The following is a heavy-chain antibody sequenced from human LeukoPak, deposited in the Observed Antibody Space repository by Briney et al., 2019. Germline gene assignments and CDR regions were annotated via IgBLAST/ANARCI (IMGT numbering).Heavy chain of an antibody. CDR1: GGSFSGYY. D-gene: IGHD1-1*01. CDR3: ARAPRYDAFDI. V-gene: IGHV4-34*01. J-gene: IGHJ3*02. CDR2: INHSGST. Sequence: SETLSLTCAVYGGSFSGYYWSWIRQPPGRGLEWIGEINHSGSTNYNPSLKSRVTISVDTSKNQFSLKLSSVTAVDTAVYYCARAPRYDAFDIWGQGTMVTVSS.